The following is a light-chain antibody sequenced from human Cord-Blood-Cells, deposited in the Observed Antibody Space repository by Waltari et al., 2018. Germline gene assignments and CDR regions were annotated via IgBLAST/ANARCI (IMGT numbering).Light chain of an antibody. CDR2: AAS. CDR1: QSISSY. J-gene: IGKJ1*01. V-gene: IGKV1-39*01. CDR3: QQSYSTPQT. Sequence: DIQMTQTPSSLSASVGDRVTITCRASQSISSYLNWYQQKPGKTPKLLIYAASSLQSGVPSRVSGSGPGTDFTLTISSLQPEDFATYYCQQSYSTPQTFGQGTKVEIK.